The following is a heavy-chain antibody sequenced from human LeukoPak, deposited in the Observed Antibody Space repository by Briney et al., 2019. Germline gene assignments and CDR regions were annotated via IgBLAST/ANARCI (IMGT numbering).Heavy chain of an antibody. J-gene: IGHJ3*02. V-gene: IGHV3-23*01. CDR2: ISGSGGST. CDR3: ARVYTSSPDAFDI. Sequence: GGSLRLSCAASGFTFSSYAMSWVRQAPGKGLEWVSAISGSGGSTYYANSVKGRFTISRDNAKNSLYLQMNSLRAEDTAVYYCARVYTSSPDAFDIWGQGTMVTVSS. CDR1: GFTFSSYA. D-gene: IGHD6-13*01.